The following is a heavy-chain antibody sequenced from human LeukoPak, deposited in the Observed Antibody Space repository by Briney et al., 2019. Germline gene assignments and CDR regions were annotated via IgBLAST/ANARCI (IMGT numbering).Heavy chain of an antibody. Sequence: GGSLRLSCAASGFTFSSYSMNWVRQAPGKGLEWVSYISSSSSTIYYADSVKGRFTISRDNAKNSLYLQMNSLRAEDTAVYYCARTLRLHTPRAFDIWGQGTMVTVSS. J-gene: IGHJ3*02. CDR2: ISSSSSTI. D-gene: IGHD5-24*01. CDR1: GFTFSSYS. CDR3: ARTLRLHTPRAFDI. V-gene: IGHV3-48*04.